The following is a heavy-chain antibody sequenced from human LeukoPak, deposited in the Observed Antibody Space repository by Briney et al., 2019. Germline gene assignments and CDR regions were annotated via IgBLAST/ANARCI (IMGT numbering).Heavy chain of an antibody. CDR3: VRDCASDCSIKGHYFFDL. J-gene: IGHJ2*01. CDR2: ISTDKADT. V-gene: IGHV1-18*01. D-gene: IGHD2-21*02. Sequence: GASVKVSCKASGYTFTKYGLTWVRQAPGQGLEWMGWISTDKADTYYAQNYQGRVTMTIDTSTSTAYMGLRSLTSDDTAVYYCVRDCASDCSIKGHYFFDLWGRGTPVTVSS. CDR1: GYTFTKYG.